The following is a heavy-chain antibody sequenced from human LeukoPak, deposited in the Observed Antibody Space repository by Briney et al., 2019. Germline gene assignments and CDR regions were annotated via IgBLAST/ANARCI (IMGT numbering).Heavy chain of an antibody. CDR1: GYTFTGYY. D-gene: IGHD3-10*01. CDR3: ARGPRITLVRGGQWYYYMDV. V-gene: IGHV1-46*01. CDR2: VNPSGGST. Sequence: ASVKVSCKASGYTFTGYYMHWVRQAPGQGLEWMGIVNPSGGSTNYAQKFQGRVTMTRDTSTSTVYMELSSLRSEDTAVYYCARGPRITLVRGGQWYYYMDVWGKGTTVTISS. J-gene: IGHJ6*03.